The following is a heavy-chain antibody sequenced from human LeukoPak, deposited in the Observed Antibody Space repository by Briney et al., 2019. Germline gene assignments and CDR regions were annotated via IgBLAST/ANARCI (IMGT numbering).Heavy chain of an antibody. V-gene: IGHV3-30-3*01. D-gene: IGHD4-17*01. CDR1: GFTFSSYA. J-gene: IGHJ4*02. CDR2: ISYDGSNK. Sequence: GGSLRLSCAASGFTFSSYAMHWVRQAPGKGLEWVAVISYDGSNKYYADSVKGRFTISRDNSKNTLYLQMNSLRAEDTAVYYCARDLDVYGDKVADYWGQGTLVTVSS. CDR3: ARDLDVYGDKVADY.